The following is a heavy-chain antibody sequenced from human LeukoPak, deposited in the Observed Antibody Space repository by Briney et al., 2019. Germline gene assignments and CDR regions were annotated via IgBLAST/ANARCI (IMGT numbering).Heavy chain of an antibody. J-gene: IGHJ5*02. V-gene: IGHV7-4-1*02. CDR2: INTNTGNP. CDR1: GYTFTGYY. Sequence: GASVKVSCKASGYTFTGYYMHWVRQAPGQGLEWMGWINTNTGNPTYAQGFTGRFVFSLDTSVSTAYLQISSLKAEDTAVYYCARDRRQLMVYSLPWWFDPWGQGTLVTVSS. D-gene: IGHD2-8*01. CDR3: ARDRRQLMVYSLPWWFDP.